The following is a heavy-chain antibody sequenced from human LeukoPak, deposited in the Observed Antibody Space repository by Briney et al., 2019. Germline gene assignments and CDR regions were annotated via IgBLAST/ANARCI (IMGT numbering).Heavy chain of an antibody. CDR2: IIPIFGTA. Sequence: GASVKVSCKASGGTFSSYAISWVRQAPGQGLEWMGGIIPIFGTANYAQKFQGRVTITADKSTSTAYMELSSLRPEDTAVYSCASVFGSRWTPPPQYAFDIWGQGTMVTVSS. CDR3: ASVFGSRWTPPPQYAFDI. V-gene: IGHV1-69*06. J-gene: IGHJ3*02. D-gene: IGHD6-13*01. CDR1: GGTFSSYA.